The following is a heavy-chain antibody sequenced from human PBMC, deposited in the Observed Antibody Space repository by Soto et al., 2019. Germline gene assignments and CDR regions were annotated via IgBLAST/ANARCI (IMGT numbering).Heavy chain of an antibody. J-gene: IGHJ4*02. D-gene: IGHD2-21*01. CDR2: ISGGSSCT. CDR1: GFSFSDSY. V-gene: IGHV3-11*06. CDR3: AKTIVAASGYYFDH. Sequence: QVQLVESGGDLVKPGGSLRLACAASGFSFSDSYMSWVRQAPGKGLEWLSYISGGSSCTNYADSVQGRFTISRDNAKGSLYLEMNSLRADDTAVYYCAKTIVAASGYYFDHWGQGNLVTVSS.